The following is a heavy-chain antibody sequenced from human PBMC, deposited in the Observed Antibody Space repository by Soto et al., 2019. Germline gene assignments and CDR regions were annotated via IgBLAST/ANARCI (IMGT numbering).Heavy chain of an antibody. D-gene: IGHD6-19*01. V-gene: IGHV3-66*01. J-gene: IGHJ4*02. Sequence: GGSLRLSCAASGFTVNSNYMSWVRQAPGKGLVWVSVIDAGGTTYYADSVKGRFSISRDSSKNTVYLQMNSLGVEDTAVYYCTRDVGSSGWKYYIDYWGQGTLVTVSS. CDR2: IDAGGTT. CDR1: GFTVNSNY. CDR3: TRDVGSSGWKYYIDY.